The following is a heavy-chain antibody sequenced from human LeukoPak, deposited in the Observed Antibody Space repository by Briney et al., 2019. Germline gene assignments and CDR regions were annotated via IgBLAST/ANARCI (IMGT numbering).Heavy chain of an antibody. Sequence: SETLSLTCTVSGGSISSTSYYWGWIRQPPGKGLEWIGSIYYSGSTYYNPSLKSRVTISVDTSKNQFSLKLSSVTAADTAVYYCARGGSLAAADYWGQGTLVTVSS. V-gene: IGHV4-39*07. CDR2: IYYSGST. CDR3: ARGGSLAAADY. D-gene: IGHD6-13*01. J-gene: IGHJ4*02. CDR1: GGSISSTSYY.